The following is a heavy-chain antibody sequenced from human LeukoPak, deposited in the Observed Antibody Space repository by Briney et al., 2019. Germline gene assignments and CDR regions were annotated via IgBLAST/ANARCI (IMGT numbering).Heavy chain of an antibody. Sequence: GGSLRLSCAASGFTFSSYGMHWVRQAPGKGLEWVAVISYDGSNKYYADSVKGRFTISRDNSKNTLYLQMNSLRAEDTAVYYCARDPITIIRGVEGRDSWGQGTLVTVSS. CDR2: ISYDGSNK. CDR1: GFTFSSYG. J-gene: IGHJ4*02. CDR3: ARDPITIIRGVEGRDS. V-gene: IGHV3-30*03. D-gene: IGHD3-10*01.